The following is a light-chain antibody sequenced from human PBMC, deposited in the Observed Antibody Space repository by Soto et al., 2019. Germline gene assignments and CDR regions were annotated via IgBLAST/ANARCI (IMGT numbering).Light chain of an antibody. CDR1: QSVSSN. CDR2: GAS. J-gene: IGKJ1*01. Sequence: EIVMTQSPATLSVSPGERVTLSCRASQSVSSNLAWYQQKPGQAPRLLIYGASTRATGIPARFSGSGSGTEFTVTIGSLQSEDFAVYYCQQYNNWALTFGQGTKVEIK. CDR3: QQYNNWALT. V-gene: IGKV3-15*01.